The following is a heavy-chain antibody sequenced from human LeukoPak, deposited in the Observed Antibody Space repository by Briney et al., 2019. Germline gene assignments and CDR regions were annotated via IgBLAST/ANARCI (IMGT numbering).Heavy chain of an antibody. CDR2: IYYSGST. D-gene: IGHD4-17*01. Sequence: PSETLSLTCTVSGGSISSSSYYWGWIRQPPGKGLEWIGSIYYSGSTYYNPSLKSRVTISVDTSKNQFSLKLSSVTAADTAVYYCASRLRRPSYFDYWGQGTLVTVSS. V-gene: IGHV4-39*01. J-gene: IGHJ4*02. CDR3: ASRLRRPSYFDY. CDR1: GGSISSSSYY.